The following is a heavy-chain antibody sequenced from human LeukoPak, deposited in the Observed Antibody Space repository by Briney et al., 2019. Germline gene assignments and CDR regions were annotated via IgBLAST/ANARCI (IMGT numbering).Heavy chain of an antibody. CDR3: ARVGPSNYYDSGEYFQH. CDR1: GYTFTGYY. Sequence: ASVKVSCKASGYTFTGYYMHWVRQAPGQGLEWMGWINPNSGNTGYAQKFQGRVTMTRDMSTTTVYMELSSLRSEDTAVYYCARVGPSNYYDSGEYFQHWGQGTLVTVSS. J-gene: IGHJ1*01. D-gene: IGHD3-22*01. CDR2: INPNSGNT. V-gene: IGHV1-2*02.